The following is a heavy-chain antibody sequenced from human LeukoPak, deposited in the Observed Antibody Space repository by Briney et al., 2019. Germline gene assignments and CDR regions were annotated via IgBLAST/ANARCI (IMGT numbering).Heavy chain of an antibody. CDR3: ATARNFRFEY. Sequence: GGSLRLSCTASGFSFSGHWMHWARQLPGKGLVWVSRISPTGSTTSYADSVKGRFTVSRDYAKNTLFLQMNNLRTEDTALYFCATARNFRFEYWGQGSLVIVSA. V-gene: IGHV3-74*01. D-gene: IGHD1-7*01. CDR2: ISPTGSTT. CDR1: GFSFSGHW. J-gene: IGHJ4*02.